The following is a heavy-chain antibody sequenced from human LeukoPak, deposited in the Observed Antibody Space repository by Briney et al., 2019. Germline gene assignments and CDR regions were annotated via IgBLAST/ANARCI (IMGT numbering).Heavy chain of an antibody. CDR3: AKDRRGELRLFDY. Sequence: GGTLRLSCAASGFTFSSYGMSWVRQAPGKGLEWVSTISGSGGSTYYADSVQGRFTISRDNSKNTLYLQMNSLRAEDTAVYYCAKDRRGELRLFDYWGQGTLVTVSS. CDR1: GFTFSSYG. J-gene: IGHJ4*02. CDR2: ISGSGGST. V-gene: IGHV3-23*01. D-gene: IGHD1-26*01.